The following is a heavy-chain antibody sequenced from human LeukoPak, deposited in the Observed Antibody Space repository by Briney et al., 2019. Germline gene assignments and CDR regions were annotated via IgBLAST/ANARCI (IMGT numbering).Heavy chain of an antibody. Sequence: GASVKVSCKASGYTFTSYGISWVRQAPGQGLEWMGWISAYNGNTNYAQKLQGRVTMTTDTSTSTAYMELRSLRSDDTAVYYCARHYYGSGSYYKTVSDKDGMDVWGQGTTVTVSS. D-gene: IGHD3-10*01. CDR3: ARHYYGSGSYYKTVSDKDGMDV. CDR1: GYTFTSYG. V-gene: IGHV1-18*01. J-gene: IGHJ6*02. CDR2: ISAYNGNT.